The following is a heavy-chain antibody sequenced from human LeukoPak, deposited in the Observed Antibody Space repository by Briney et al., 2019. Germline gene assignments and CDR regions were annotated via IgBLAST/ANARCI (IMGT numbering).Heavy chain of an antibody. V-gene: IGHV4-39*07. Sequence: SETLSLTCTVSGGSISSSSYYWGWIRQPPGKGLEWIGSIYYSGSTYYNPSLKSRVTISVDTSKNQFSLKLSSVTAADTAVYYCARVGQWLVQDYWGQGTLVTVSS. J-gene: IGHJ4*02. D-gene: IGHD6-19*01. CDR2: IYYSGST. CDR3: ARVGQWLVQDY. CDR1: GGSISSSSYY.